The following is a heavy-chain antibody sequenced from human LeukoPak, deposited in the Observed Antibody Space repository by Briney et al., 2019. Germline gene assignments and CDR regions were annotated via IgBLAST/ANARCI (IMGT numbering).Heavy chain of an antibody. CDR2: IYTSGST. CDR3: ASVGSGDYYFDY. Sequence: PSETLSLTCAVYGGSFSGYYWSWIRQPPGKGLEWIGRIYTSGSTNYNPSLKSRVTMSVDTSKNQFSLKLSSVTAADTAVYYCASVGSGDYYFDYWGQGTLVTVSS. D-gene: IGHD4-17*01. CDR1: GGSFSGYY. V-gene: IGHV4-59*10. J-gene: IGHJ4*02.